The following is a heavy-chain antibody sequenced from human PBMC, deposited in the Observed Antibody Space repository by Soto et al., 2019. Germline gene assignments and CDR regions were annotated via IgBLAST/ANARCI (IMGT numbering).Heavy chain of an antibody. CDR2: IYYSGST. CDR3: ARVGYSSSWPDDGY. Sequence: SETLSLTCTVSGGSISSGGYYWSWIRQHPGKGLEWIGYIYYSGSTYYNPSLKSRVTISVDTSKNQFSLKLSSVTAADTAVYYCARVGYSSSWPDDGYWGQGTLVTVSS. CDR1: GGSISSGGYY. D-gene: IGHD6-13*01. V-gene: IGHV4-31*03. J-gene: IGHJ4*02.